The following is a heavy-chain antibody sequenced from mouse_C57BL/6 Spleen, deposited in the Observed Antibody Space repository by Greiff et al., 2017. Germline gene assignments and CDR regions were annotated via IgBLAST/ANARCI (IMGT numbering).Heavy chain of an antibody. CDR3: ARHGVLDYYGSSSYFDY. D-gene: IGHD1-1*01. CDR2: FYPGSGSI. V-gene: IGHV1-62-2*01. J-gene: IGHJ2*01. Sequence: QVQLKQSGAELVKPGASVKLSCKASGYTFTEYTIHWVKQRSGQGLEWIGWFYPGSGSIKYNEKFKDKATLTADKSSSTVYMELSRLTSEDSAVYFCARHGVLDYYGSSSYFDYWGQGTTLTVSS. CDR1: GYTFTEYT.